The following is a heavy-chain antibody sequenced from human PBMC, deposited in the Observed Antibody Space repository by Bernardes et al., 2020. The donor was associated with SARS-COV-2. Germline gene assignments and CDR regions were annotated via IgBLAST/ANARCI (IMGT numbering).Heavy chain of an antibody. Sequence: GWSLRPSCEVSGFTFSSYTMNWVRQAPGKGLEWVSTITDSGDSTYYADSVKGRFTISRDNSKDRLYLQMNSLRAEDTAVHFCAKRRVEWELLHYFDSWGQGTLVTVSS. J-gene: IGHJ4*02. D-gene: IGHD1-26*01. CDR3: AKRRVEWELLHYFDS. V-gene: IGHV3-23*01. CDR1: GFTFSSYT. CDR2: ITDSGDST.